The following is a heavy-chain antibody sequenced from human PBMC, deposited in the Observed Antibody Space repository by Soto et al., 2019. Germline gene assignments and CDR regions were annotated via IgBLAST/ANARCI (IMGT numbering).Heavy chain of an antibody. J-gene: IGHJ4*02. Sequence: QVQLVQSGAEVKKPGSSVKVSCKASGGTFSSYAISWVRQAPGQGLESMGGIIPIFGTANYAQKSQGRVTITADESTSTAYMELSSLRSEDTAVYYCASRYSSSSIDYWGQGTLVTVSS. V-gene: IGHV1-69*12. CDR2: IIPIFGTA. D-gene: IGHD6-6*01. CDR1: GGTFSSYA. CDR3: ASRYSSSSIDY.